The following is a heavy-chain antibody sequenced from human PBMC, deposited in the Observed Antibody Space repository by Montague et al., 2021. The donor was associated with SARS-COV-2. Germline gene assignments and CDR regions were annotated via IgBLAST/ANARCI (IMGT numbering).Heavy chain of an antibody. J-gene: IGHJ4*02. D-gene: IGHD1-26*01. CDR3: ARFGSGTLEFDL. CDR2: IRTTGHT. V-gene: IGHV4-61*02. Sequence: TLSLTCTVSGASISTGIYYWSRIRQPAGKGLEWIGRIRTTGHTDYNSSLESRVFMSVGTSTNQFSLSLTSVTAADTAVYFCARFGSGTLEFDLWGQGTLVTVSS. CDR1: GASISTGIYY.